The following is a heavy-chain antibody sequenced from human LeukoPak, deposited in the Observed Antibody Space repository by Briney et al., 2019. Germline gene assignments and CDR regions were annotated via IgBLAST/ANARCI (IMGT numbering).Heavy chain of an antibody. Sequence: PGASVKVSCKVSGYTLTELSMHWVRQAPGKGLEWMGGFDPEDGETIYAQKFQGRVTMTEDTSTDTAYMELSSLRAEDTAVYYCARSPGGQTTVVTHYYYYYMDVWGKGTTVTVSS. CDR1: GYTLTELS. D-gene: IGHD4-23*01. CDR3: ARSPGGQTTVVTHYYYYYMDV. V-gene: IGHV1-24*01. J-gene: IGHJ6*03. CDR2: FDPEDGET.